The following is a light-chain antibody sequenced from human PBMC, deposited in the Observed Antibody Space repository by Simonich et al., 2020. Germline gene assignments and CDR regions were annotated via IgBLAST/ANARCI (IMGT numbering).Light chain of an antibody. CDR2: DAS. CDR3: QQRSNWPLT. J-gene: IGKJ4*01. CDR1: QSVRSY. V-gene: IGKV3-11*01. Sequence: EIVLTQSPATLYLSPGARATLSCRASQSVRSYLAWYQQNPGQAPRLLIYDASNRATGIPARFSGSGSGTDFTLTISSLEPEDFAVYYCQQRSNWPLTFGGGTKVEIK.